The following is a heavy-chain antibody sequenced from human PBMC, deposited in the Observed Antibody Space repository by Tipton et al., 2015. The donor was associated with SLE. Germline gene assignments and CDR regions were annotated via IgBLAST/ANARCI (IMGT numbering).Heavy chain of an antibody. D-gene: IGHD3-16*01. J-gene: IGHJ4*02. CDR1: GFTFSSYA. V-gene: IGHV3-64*04. CDR2: ISSNGGST. Sequence: SLRLSCSASGFTFSSYAMHWVRQAPGKGLEYVSAISSNGGSTYYADSVKGRFTISRDNSKNTLYLQMNSLRAEDTAVYYCASTRGEQFAIFDYWGQGTLVTVSS. CDR3: ASTRGEQFAIFDY.